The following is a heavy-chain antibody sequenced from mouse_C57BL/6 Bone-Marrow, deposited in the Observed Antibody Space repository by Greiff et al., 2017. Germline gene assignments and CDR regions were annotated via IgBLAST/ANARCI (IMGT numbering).Heavy chain of an antibody. J-gene: IGHJ3*01. D-gene: IGHD1-1*01. CDR3: ARHHYGSSYGFAY. Sequence: EVMLVESGGGLVQPGGSLKLSCAASGFTFSDYGMAWVRQAPRKGPEWVAFISNLAYSIYYADTVTGRFTISRENAKNTLYLEMSSLRSEDTAMYYCARHHYGSSYGFAYWGQGTLVTVSA. CDR2: ISNLAYSI. CDR1: GFTFSDYG. V-gene: IGHV5-15*01.